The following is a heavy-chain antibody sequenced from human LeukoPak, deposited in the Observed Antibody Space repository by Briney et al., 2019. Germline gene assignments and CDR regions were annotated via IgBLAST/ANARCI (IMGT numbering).Heavy chain of an antibody. D-gene: IGHD2-2*02. CDR2: INPSGGST. CDR1: GYTFTSYY. Sequence: ASVKVSCKASGYTFTSYYMHWVRQAPGQGLEWMGVINPSGGSTSYAQKFQGRVTMTRDMSTSTVYLELSSLRSEDTAVYYCARVAAEVVGVPGAIGFGWLRRDYYYMDVWGKGTTVIVSS. J-gene: IGHJ6*03. V-gene: IGHV1-46*01. CDR3: ARVAAEVVGVPGAIGFGWLRRDYYYMDV.